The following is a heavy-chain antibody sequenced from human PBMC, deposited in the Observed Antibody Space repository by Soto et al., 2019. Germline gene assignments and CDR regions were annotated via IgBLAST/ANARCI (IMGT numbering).Heavy chain of an antibody. CDR1: GYTFTSYD. V-gene: IGHV1-8*01. CDR2: MNPNSGNT. Sequence: ASVKVSCKASGYTFTSYDINWVRQATGQGLEWMGWMNPNSGNTGNAQKFQGRVTMTRNTSISTAYMELSSLRSEDTAVYYCASIPAYSGSFYGMDVWGQGTTVTVSS. J-gene: IGHJ6*02. CDR3: ASIPAYSGSFYGMDV. D-gene: IGHD1-26*01.